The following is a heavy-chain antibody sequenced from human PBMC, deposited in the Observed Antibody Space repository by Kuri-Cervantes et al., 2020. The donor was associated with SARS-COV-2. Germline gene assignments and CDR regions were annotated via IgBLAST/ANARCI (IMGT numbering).Heavy chain of an antibody. D-gene: IGHD3-16*01. CDR1: GYTFTSYG. CDR2: ISAYNGNT. J-gene: IGHJ6*03. V-gene: IGHV1-18*01. CDR3: ARGVWEEAIYNYYYYMDV. Sequence: ASVKVSCKASGYTFTSYGISWVRQAPGQGLEWMGWISAYNGNTNYAQKLQGRVTMTTDTSTSTAYMELRSLRSDDTAVYYCARGVWEEAIYNYYYYMDVWGKGTTVTVSS.